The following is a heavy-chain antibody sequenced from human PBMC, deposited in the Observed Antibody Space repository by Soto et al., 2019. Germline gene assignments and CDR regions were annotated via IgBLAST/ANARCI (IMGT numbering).Heavy chain of an antibody. CDR3: ARETSYYKDGYYYHMDV. CDR1: SGSISSSNW. D-gene: IGHD3-22*01. J-gene: IGHJ6*03. Sequence: QVQLQESGPGLVKPSGTLSLTCAVSSGSISSSNWWSWVRQPPGKGLERIGEIYHSGSTNYNPSLKSRATISVDKSKNQFSLQLSSVTAADTAVYYYARETSYYKDGYYYHMDVWGKGTTLTVSS. V-gene: IGHV4-4*02. CDR2: IYHSGST.